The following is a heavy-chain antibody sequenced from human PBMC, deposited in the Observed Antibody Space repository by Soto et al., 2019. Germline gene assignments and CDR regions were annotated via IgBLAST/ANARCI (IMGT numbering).Heavy chain of an antibody. Sequence: QVQLQASGPGLVKPSQTLSLTCTVYGGSISSGDYYWNWISQHPGKGLEWIGYIYHRGSTKYNPALKNRVTRSVDTSKKQISLTLSSMRAAGTAVSYRARAESVGQPMVPAYWRQGTLGTVSA. J-gene: IGHJ4*02. CDR2: IYHRGST. CDR3: ARAESVGQPMVPAY. V-gene: IGHV4-31*03. D-gene: IGHD3-10*01. CDR1: GGSISSGDYY.